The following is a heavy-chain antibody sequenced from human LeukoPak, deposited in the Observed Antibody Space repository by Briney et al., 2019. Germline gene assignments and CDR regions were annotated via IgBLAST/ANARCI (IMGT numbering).Heavy chain of an antibody. CDR2: IKQDGSEK. J-gene: IGHJ4*02. V-gene: IGHV3-7*01. CDR1: GFTFSSYW. CDR3: ARGPAGYYDFWSGYYSFDY. D-gene: IGHD3-3*01. Sequence: GGSLRLSCAASGFTFSSYWMSWVRQAPGKGLEWVANIKQDGSEKYYADSVKGRFTISRDNAKNSLYLQMNSLRAEDTAVYYCARGPAGYYDFWSGYYSFDYWGQGTLVTVSS.